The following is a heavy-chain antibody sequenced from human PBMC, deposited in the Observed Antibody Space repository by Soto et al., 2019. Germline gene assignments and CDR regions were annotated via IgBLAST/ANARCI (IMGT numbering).Heavy chain of an antibody. D-gene: IGHD3-22*01. Sequence: PSETLSLTCTVSGGSISSSNWWSWVRQPPGKGLEWIGEIYHSGSTNYNPSLKSRVTISVDKSKNQFSLKLSSVTAADTAVYYCAGNYYDSSGYYYYYYGMDVWGQGTTVTVSS. CDR2: IYHSGST. CDR3: AGNYYDSSGYYYYYYGMDV. CDR1: GGSISSSNW. J-gene: IGHJ6*02. V-gene: IGHV4-4*02.